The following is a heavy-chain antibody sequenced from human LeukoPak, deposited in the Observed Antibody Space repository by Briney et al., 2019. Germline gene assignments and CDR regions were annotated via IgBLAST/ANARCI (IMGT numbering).Heavy chain of an antibody. CDR3: ASAIGYCSSTSCYGFTHAFDI. Sequence: PSETLSLTCTVSGGSISSYYWSWIRQPPGKGLEWIGYIYYSGSTNYNPSLKSRVTISVDTSKNQFSLTLSSVTAADTAVYYFASAIGYCSSTSCYGFTHAFDIWGQGTMVTVSS. D-gene: IGHD2-2*01. CDR1: GGSISSYY. J-gene: IGHJ3*02. CDR2: IYYSGST. V-gene: IGHV4-59*01.